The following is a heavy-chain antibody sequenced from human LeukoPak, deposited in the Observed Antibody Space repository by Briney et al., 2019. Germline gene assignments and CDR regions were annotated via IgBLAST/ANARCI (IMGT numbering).Heavy chain of an antibody. V-gene: IGHV3-23*01. J-gene: IGHJ4*02. CDR3: VKRGVVIRGILVIGYHQEAYHYDF. CDR2: ISERGGST. CDR1: GISLSNYA. D-gene: IGHD3-10*01. Sequence: GGSQRLSCVVSGISLSNYAMTWVRQAPGKGLEWVSYISERGGSTTYTDSVKGRFTISRDTSLNTLYLQMNNLRAEDTAVYFCVKRGVVIRGILVIGYHQEAYHYDFWGQGVLVTVSS.